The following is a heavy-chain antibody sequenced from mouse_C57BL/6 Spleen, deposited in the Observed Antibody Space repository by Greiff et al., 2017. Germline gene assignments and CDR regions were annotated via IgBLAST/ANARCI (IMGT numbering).Heavy chain of an antibody. D-gene: IGHD3-2*02. CDR3: ARLDSSGYFDY. J-gene: IGHJ2*01. CDR1: GFSLTSYG. V-gene: IGHV2-2*01. CDR2: IWSGGST. Sequence: VKVVESGPGLVQPSQSLSITCTVSGFSLTSYGVHWVRQSPGQGLEWLGVIWSGGSTDYNAAFISRLSISKDNSKSQVFFKMNSLQADDTSIYYCARLDSSGYFDYWGQGTTLTVSS.